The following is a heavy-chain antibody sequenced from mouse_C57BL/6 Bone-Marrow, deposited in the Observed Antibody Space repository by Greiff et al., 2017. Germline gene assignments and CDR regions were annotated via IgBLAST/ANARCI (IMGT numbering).Heavy chain of an antibody. J-gene: IGHJ3*01. CDR3: ARDQDDYDGAY. CDR2: ISYDGSN. V-gene: IGHV3-6*01. Sequence: EVQLQESGPGLVKPSQSLSLTCSVTGYSITSCYYWNWIRQFPGNKLEWMGYISYDGSNNYNPSLKNRISITRDTSKNQFFLKLNSVTTEDTATYYCARDQDDYDGAYWGQGTLVTVSA. D-gene: IGHD2-4*01. CDR1: GYSITSCYY.